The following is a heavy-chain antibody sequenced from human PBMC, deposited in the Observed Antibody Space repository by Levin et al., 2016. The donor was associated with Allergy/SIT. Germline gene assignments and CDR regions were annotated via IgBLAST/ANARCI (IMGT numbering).Heavy chain of an antibody. Sequence: WIRQPPGKGLEWIGYIYYSGSTYYNPSLKSRVTMSVDTSKNQFSLKLSSVTAVDTAVYYCARSGEPGYYDSSGPRGWDYGMDVWGQGTTVTVSS. CDR3: ARSGEPGYYDSSGPRGWDYGMDV. D-gene: IGHD3-22*01. J-gene: IGHJ6*02. V-gene: IGHV4-28*01. CDR2: IYYSGST.